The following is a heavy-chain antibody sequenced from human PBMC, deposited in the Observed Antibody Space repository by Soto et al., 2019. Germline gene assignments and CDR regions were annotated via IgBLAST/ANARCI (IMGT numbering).Heavy chain of an antibody. CDR3: AKDRSRYYGMDV. CDR1: GFTFSSYG. D-gene: IGHD3-10*01. J-gene: IGHJ6*02. Sequence: GALRLSCAASGFTFSSYGMHWVRQAPGKGLEWVAVISYDGSNKYYADSVKGRFTISRDNSKNTLYLQMNSLRAEDTAVYYCAKDRSRYYGMDVWGQGTTVTVSS. CDR2: ISYDGSNK. V-gene: IGHV3-30*18.